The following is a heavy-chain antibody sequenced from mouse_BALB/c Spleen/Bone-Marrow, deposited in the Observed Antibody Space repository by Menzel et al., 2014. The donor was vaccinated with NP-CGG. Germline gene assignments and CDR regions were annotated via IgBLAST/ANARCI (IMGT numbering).Heavy chain of an antibody. D-gene: IGHD2-12*01. CDR3: ARESLFTTGLYYAMDY. CDR1: GYSFXGYY. Sequence: VQLQQSGPELVKPGASVKLSCKASGYSFXGYYIHWVKQSHVKSLEWIGRVDPYNGATSYNQNFKDKDSLTVDKSSSSAYMDLHSLTSEDSAVYYCARESLFTTGLYYAMDYWGQGTSVTVSS. CDR2: VDPYNGAT. J-gene: IGHJ4*01. V-gene: IGHV1-31*01.